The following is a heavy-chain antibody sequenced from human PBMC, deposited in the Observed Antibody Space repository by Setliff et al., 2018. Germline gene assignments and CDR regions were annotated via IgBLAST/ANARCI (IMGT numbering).Heavy chain of an antibody. D-gene: IGHD2-8*01. Sequence: GASVKVSCKASGGTFSSYAISWVRQAPGQGLEWMGGIIPIFGTANYAQKFQGRVTITADESTSTAYMELSSLRSEDTAVYYCATFASYIVLMVYARSGAFDIWGQGTMVTVS. CDR1: GGTFSSYA. CDR2: IIPIFGTA. CDR3: ATFASYIVLMVYARSGAFDI. V-gene: IGHV1-69*13. J-gene: IGHJ3*02.